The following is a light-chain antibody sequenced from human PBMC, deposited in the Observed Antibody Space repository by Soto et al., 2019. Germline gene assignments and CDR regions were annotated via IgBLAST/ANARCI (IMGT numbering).Light chain of an antibody. CDR2: KAS. J-gene: IGKJ5*01. V-gene: IGKV1-5*03. CDR3: HQLFDSPIT. Sequence: DIQMTQSPSTLSGSVGDRVTITCRASQTISSWLAWYQQKPGKAPKLLIYKASTLKSGVPSRFSGSGSGTEFTLTISSLQPDDFATYYCHQLFDSPITFGQGTRLEIK. CDR1: QTISSW.